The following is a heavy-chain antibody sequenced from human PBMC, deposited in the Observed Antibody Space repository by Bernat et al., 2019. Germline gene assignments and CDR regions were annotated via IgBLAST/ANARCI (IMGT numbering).Heavy chain of an antibody. V-gene: IGHV2-5*02. CDR3: AHRRWQRGQLLLRGYYFDY. D-gene: IGHD2-2*01. Sequence: QITLKESGPTLVKPTQTLTLTCTFSGFSLSTSGVGVGWIRQPPGKALEWLALIYWDDDKRYSPSLKSRLTITKDTSKNQVVLTMTNMDPVDTATYYCAHRRWQRGQLLLRGYYFDYWGQGTLVTVSS. J-gene: IGHJ4*02. CDR1: GFSLSTSGVG. CDR2: IYWDDDK.